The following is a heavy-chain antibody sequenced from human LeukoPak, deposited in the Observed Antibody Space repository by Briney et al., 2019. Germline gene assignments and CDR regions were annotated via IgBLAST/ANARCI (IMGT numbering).Heavy chain of an antibody. V-gene: IGHV4-61*01. D-gene: IGHD3-10*01. CDR3: ARSQNYYGSGDY. CDR1: GDSVSNGNYY. J-gene: IGHJ4*02. Sequence: SETLSLTCTVSGDSVSNGNYYWSWLGQPPGKALEWIGYIYYAGSTYYNPSLEGRVTISVDTSRNQFSVKLSSVTAADTAVYYCARSQNYYGSGDYWSQGTLVTVSS. CDR2: IYYAGST.